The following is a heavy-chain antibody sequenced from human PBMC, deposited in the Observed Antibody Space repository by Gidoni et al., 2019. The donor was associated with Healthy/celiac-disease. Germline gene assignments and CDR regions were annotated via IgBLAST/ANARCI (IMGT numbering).Heavy chain of an antibody. CDR2: INPSGGST. V-gene: IGHV1-46*03. CDR3: ARVNDDILTGSAFDY. J-gene: IGHJ4*02. Sequence: QVQLVQSGAEVKKPGASVKVSCKASGYTFTSYYMHWVRQAPGQGLEWMGIINPSGGSTSYAQKFQGRVTMTRDTSTSTVYMELSSLRSEDTAVYYCARVNDDILTGSAFDYWGQGTLVTVSS. CDR1: GYTFTSYY. D-gene: IGHD3-9*01.